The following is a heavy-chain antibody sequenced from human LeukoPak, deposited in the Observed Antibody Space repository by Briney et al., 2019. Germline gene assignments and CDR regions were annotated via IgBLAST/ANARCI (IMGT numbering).Heavy chain of an antibody. J-gene: IGHJ4*02. CDR1: GGSFSGYY. CDR2: INHSGST. V-gene: IGHV4-34*01. Sequence: SETLSLTCAVYGGSFSGYYWSWIRQPPGKGLEWIGEINHSGSTNYNPSLKSRVTISVDTSKNQFSLKLSSVTAADTAVYYCARGRHHFDYWGQGTLVTVSS. CDR3: ARGRHHFDY.